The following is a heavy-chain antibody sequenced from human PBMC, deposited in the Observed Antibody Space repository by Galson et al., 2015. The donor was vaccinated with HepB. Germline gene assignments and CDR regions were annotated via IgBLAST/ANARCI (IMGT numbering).Heavy chain of an antibody. Sequence: SLRLSCAVSGITFSSYWLNWVRQAPGKGLEWVANLKQDGREISYVASVKGRFTISWDNAKKSLSLQMNSLGVEDTAVYYCVYGFGGEFDYWGQGTLVAGSS. J-gene: IGHJ4*02. CDR3: VYGFGGEFDY. V-gene: IGHV3-7*01. CDR2: LKQDGREI. CDR1: GITFSSYW. D-gene: IGHD3-10*01.